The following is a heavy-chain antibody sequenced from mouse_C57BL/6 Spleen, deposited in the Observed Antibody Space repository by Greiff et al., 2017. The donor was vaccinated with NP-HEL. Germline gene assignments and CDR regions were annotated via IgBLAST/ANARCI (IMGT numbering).Heavy chain of an antibody. CDR2: ISYSGST. CDR1: GYSITSGYD. Sequence: EVKLQESGPGMVKPSQSLSLTCTVTGYSITSGYDWHWIRHFPGNKLEWMGYISYSGSTNSNPSLKSRISITHDTSKNHFFLKLNSLTTEDTATYYCARGDDFLYYFDYWGQGTTLTVSS. CDR3: ARGDDFLYYFDY. J-gene: IGHJ2*01. D-gene: IGHD2-4*01. V-gene: IGHV3-1*01.